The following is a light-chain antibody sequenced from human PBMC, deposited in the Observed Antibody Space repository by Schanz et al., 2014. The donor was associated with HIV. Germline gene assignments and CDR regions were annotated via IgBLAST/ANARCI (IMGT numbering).Light chain of an antibody. V-gene: IGKV3-15*01. J-gene: IGKJ2*01. CDR2: RAS. CDR3: QQYNDWPPST. Sequence: EIVLTQSPVILSLSPGERVTLSCRASQSISSYLAWYQQTPGQAPSLLIYRASTRATGIPAKFSGSGSGTEFTLTISGLQSDDFALYYCQQYNDWPPSTFGQGTKLEIK. CDR1: QSISSY.